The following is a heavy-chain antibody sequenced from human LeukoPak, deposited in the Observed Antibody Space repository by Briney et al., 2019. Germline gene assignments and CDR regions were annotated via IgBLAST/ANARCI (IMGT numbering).Heavy chain of an antibody. CDR3: AGRLSGDAFDI. V-gene: IGHV3-30*02. D-gene: IGHD2/OR15-2a*01. Sequence: GGSLRLSCAASGFTFSSYGMHWVRQAPGKGLEWVAFIRSDGSNKYYADSVKGRFTISRDNAKNSLYLQMNSLRAEDTAVYYCAGRLSGDAFDIWGQGTMVTVSS. CDR1: GFTFSSYG. J-gene: IGHJ3*02. CDR2: IRSDGSNK.